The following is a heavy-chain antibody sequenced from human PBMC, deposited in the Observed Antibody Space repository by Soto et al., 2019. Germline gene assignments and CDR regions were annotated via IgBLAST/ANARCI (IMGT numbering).Heavy chain of an antibody. V-gene: IGHV3-48*03. Sequence: GGSLRLSCAASGFTFSSYEMNWVRQAPGKGLEWVSYISSSGSTIYYADSVKGRFTISRDNAKNSLYLQMNSLSAEDTAVYYCARDGSSHNIDAFDIWGQGTMVTVSS. CDR2: ISSSGSTI. D-gene: IGHD1-26*01. CDR3: ARDGSSHNIDAFDI. CDR1: GFTFSSYE. J-gene: IGHJ3*02.